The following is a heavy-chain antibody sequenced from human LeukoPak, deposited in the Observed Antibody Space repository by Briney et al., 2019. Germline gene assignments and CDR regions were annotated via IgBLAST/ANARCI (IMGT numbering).Heavy chain of an antibody. CDR3: AKGGVEWELPVYFDY. Sequence: GGSLRLSCVGSGITFSSYWMNWVRQAPGKGLEWVSGISWNSGSIGYADSVKGRFTISRDNAKNSLYLQMNSLRAEDTALYYCAKGGVEWELPVYFDYWGQGTLVTVSS. J-gene: IGHJ4*02. CDR2: ISWNSGSI. V-gene: IGHV3-9*01. CDR1: GITFSSYW. D-gene: IGHD1-26*01.